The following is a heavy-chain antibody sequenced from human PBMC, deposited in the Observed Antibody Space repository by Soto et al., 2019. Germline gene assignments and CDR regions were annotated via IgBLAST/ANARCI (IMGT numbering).Heavy chain of an antibody. CDR3: ARNMDYYYGPGSGNGHGV. Sequence: QVQLVQSGAEVKEPGDSVRVSCEASGYTFTAYYIHWVRQAPGQGLEWMGWINPKFGDTTYAQDFSGRRTLTRDLALSTVFLDLSRLTSDDTAIYYCARNMDYYYGPGSGNGHGVWGQGTTVNVFS. D-gene: IGHD3-10*01. CDR2: INPKFGDT. J-gene: IGHJ6*02. V-gene: IGHV1-2*02. CDR1: GYTFTAYY.